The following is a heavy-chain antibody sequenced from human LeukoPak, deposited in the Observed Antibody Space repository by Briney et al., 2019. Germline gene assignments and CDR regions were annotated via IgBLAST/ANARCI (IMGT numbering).Heavy chain of an antibody. CDR2: IYPGDSDT. CDR3: ARQVLWFGERDAFDI. J-gene: IGHJ3*02. D-gene: IGHD3-10*01. Sequence: GESLKISCKGSGYSFTSYWIGWVRQMPGKGLEWMGLIYPGDSDTRYSPSFQGQVTISADKSISTAYLQWSSLKASDTAMYYCARQVLWFGERDAFDIWGQGTMVTVSS. CDR1: GYSFTSYW. V-gene: IGHV5-51*01.